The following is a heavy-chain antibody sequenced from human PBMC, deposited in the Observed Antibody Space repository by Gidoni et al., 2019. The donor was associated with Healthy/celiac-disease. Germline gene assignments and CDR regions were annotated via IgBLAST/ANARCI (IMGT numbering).Heavy chain of an antibody. Sequence: VQPQQWGEGLVKPSETLSRTPAVYGGSFSGYYWRRIRQPPGKGLELIGEINHRGSTNYHPYLKGRVTISVDTSKNPFSLKLSSVTAADTAVYYCARPTVTVWGSYRYYYWGQGTLVTVSS. CDR3: ARPTVTVWGSYRYYY. D-gene: IGHD3-16*02. V-gene: IGHV4-34*01. CDR2: INHRGST. J-gene: IGHJ4*02. CDR1: GGSFSGYY.